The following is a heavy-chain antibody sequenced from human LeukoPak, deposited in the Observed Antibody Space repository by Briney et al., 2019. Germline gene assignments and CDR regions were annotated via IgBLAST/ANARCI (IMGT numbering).Heavy chain of an antibody. CDR1: GFSLSTSGVG. V-gene: IGHV2-5*02. Sequence: SGPTLVKPTQTLTLTCTFSGFSLSTSGVGVGWIRQPPGKAPEWLALIYWDDDKRYSPSLKSRLTITKDTSKNQVVLTMTNMDPVDTATYHCAHRRDYDILTGYPYNWFDPWGQGTLVTVSS. CDR2: IYWDDDK. D-gene: IGHD3-9*01. J-gene: IGHJ5*02. CDR3: AHRRDYDILTGYPYNWFDP.